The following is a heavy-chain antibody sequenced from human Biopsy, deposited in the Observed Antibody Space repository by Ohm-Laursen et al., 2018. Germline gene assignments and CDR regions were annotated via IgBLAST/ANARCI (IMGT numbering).Heavy chain of an antibody. Sequence: GASVKVSCKTSGYNFISYSINWVRQAPGQGLEWMGWIRPLNGDTKYGQKFQDRVTKTTDTSTSTVYMELTSLRSDDTAVYYCARGEVTFGELIVSLDSWGQGTLVTVSS. CDR3: ARGEVTFGELIVSLDS. D-gene: IGHD3-16*02. CDR2: IRPLNGDT. J-gene: IGHJ4*02. V-gene: IGHV1-18*01. CDR1: GYNFISYS.